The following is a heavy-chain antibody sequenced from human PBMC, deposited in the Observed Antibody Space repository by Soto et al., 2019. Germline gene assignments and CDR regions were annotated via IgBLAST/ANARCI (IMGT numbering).Heavy chain of an antibody. CDR1: GYSFTSYD. Sequence: ASVKVSCKASGYSFTSYDITWVRQAPGQGLEWMGWISTKSANTNYADKFRGRVSLTTDTSTNTAYMELSSLRSEDTAVYYCAAERIAAAGDYFDYWGQGTLVTVSS. CDR2: ISTKSANT. CDR3: AAERIAAAGDYFDY. J-gene: IGHJ4*02. D-gene: IGHD6-13*01. V-gene: IGHV1-18*04.